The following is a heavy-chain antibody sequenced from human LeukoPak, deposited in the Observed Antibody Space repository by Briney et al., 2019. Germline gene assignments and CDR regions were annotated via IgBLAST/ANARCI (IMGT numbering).Heavy chain of an antibody. J-gene: IGHJ4*02. CDR1: GGSISSYY. V-gene: IGHV4-59*01. D-gene: IGHD3-10*01. CDR2: IYYNGST. CDR3: ARDDNYGSGSFLD. Sequence: TSETLSLTCTVSGGSISSYYWSWIRQPPGKGLEWNGYIYYNGSTNYNPSLKSRVTMSVDTSKNQFSLKLSSVTSADTAVYYCARDDNYGSGSFLDWGQGTLVTVSS.